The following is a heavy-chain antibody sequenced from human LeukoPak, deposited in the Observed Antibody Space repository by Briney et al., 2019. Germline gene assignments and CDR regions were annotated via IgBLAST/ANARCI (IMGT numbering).Heavy chain of an antibody. CDR2: ISTSSSYI. V-gene: IGHV3-21*01. CDR3: AELGITMIGGV. Sequence: GGSLRLSCAASRFTFSSYTMNWVRQAPGKGLEWVSSISTSSSYIYYADSVRGRFTISRDNAKNSLYLQMNSLRAEDTAVYYCAELGITMIGGVWGKGTTVTISS. CDR1: RFTFSSYT. J-gene: IGHJ6*04. D-gene: IGHD3-10*02.